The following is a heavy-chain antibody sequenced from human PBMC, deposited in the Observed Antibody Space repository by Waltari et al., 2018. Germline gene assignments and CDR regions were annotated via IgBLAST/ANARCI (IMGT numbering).Heavy chain of an antibody. CDR3: AKDFDAYYDFWGGPQPH. V-gene: IGHV3-23*01. D-gene: IGHD3-3*01. CDR1: GFTFSSYA. Sequence: EVQLLESGGGLVQPGGSLRLSCAASGFTFSSYAMSWVRQAPGKGLEWVSAISGSGGSTYCADSGKGRFTISRDNSKNTLYLQMNSLRAEDTAVYYCAKDFDAYYDFWGGPQPHWGQGTLVTVSS. CDR2: ISGSGGST. J-gene: IGHJ4*02.